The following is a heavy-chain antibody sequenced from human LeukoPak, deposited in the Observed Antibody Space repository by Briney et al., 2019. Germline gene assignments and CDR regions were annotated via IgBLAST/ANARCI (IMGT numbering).Heavy chain of an antibody. J-gene: IGHJ1*01. CDR2: IREGDDT. V-gene: IGHV3-53*01. D-gene: IGHD3-22*01. CDR3: AKVILEPFYHDRAFPH. Sequence: PSETLSLTCTVSGGSISSSSYYWGWIRQAPGKGVEWVSTIREGDDTYYADSVRGRFTISRDSSNNTLSLQMDSLRAEDTAVYYCAKVILEPFYHDRAFPHWGQGTLVTVSS. CDR1: GGSISSSSYY.